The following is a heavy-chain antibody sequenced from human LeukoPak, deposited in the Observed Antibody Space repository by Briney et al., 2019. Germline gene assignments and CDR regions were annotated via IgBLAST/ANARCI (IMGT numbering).Heavy chain of an antibody. V-gene: IGHV4-38-2*02. D-gene: IGHD6-13*01. CDR3: ARFSSSWNWFDP. J-gene: IGHJ5*02. CDR2: IYHSGST. CDR1: GYSISSGYY. Sequence: SETLSLTCTVSGYSISSGYYWGWIRQPPGKGLEWIGSIYHSGSTYYNPSLKSRVTISVDTSKNQFSLKLSSVTAADTAVYYCARFSSSWNWFDPWGQGTLVTVSS.